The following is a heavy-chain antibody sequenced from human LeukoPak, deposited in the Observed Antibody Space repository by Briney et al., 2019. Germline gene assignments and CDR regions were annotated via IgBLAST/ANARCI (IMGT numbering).Heavy chain of an antibody. CDR2: ISYDGNNE. V-gene: IGHV3-30*03. CDR1: GFTFSSYG. Sequence: SGGSLRLSCAASGFTFSSYGMHWVRQAPGKGLEWVTVISYDGNNEDYADSVKGRLTISRDNSKNTLYLQMNSLRAEDTAVYYCARGPYDSSGYYNGFDYWGQGTLVTVSS. D-gene: IGHD3-22*01. CDR3: ARGPYDSSGYYNGFDY. J-gene: IGHJ4*02.